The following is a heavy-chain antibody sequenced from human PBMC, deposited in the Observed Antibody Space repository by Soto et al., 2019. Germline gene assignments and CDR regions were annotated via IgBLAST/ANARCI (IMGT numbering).Heavy chain of an antibody. CDR1: GFTFDDYT. Sequence: GGSLRLSCAASGFTFDDYTMHWVRQAPGKGLEWVSLISWDGGSTDYADSVKGRSTISRDNSKNSLFLQMNSLRTEDTSLYYCAKDIGGVVSGQFDYWGQGTLVTVSS. D-gene: IGHD3-3*01. CDR2: ISWDGGST. V-gene: IGHV3-43*01. J-gene: IGHJ4*02. CDR3: AKDIGGVVSGQFDY.